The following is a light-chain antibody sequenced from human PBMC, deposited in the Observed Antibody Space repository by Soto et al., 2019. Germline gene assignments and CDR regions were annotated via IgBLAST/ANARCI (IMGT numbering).Light chain of an antibody. CDR3: QQYHNWPPSWT. J-gene: IGKJ1*01. CDR2: KAS. Sequence: DIQLTQSPSFLSASVGDRVTITCRASQTISSWLAWYQQKPGKAPKLLIYKASTLKSGVPSRFSGSGSGTEFTLTISSLQSEDFAVYYCQQYHNWPPSWTFGQGTKVDI. V-gene: IGKV1-5*03. CDR1: QTISSW.